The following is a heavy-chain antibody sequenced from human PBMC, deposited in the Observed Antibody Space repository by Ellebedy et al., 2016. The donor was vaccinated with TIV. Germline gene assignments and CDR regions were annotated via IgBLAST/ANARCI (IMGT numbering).Heavy chain of an antibody. CDR1: GGSISSSNW. J-gene: IGHJ6*02. Sequence: GSLRLXCAVSGGSISSSNWWSWVRQPPGKGLEWIGEIYHSGSTHYNPSLKSRVTISVDKSKNQFSLKLSSVTATDTAVYYCARAWGFKLNYFYYGMDVWGQGTTVTVSS. D-gene: IGHD1-7*01. CDR3: ARAWGFKLNYFYYGMDV. CDR2: IYHSGST. V-gene: IGHV4-4*02.